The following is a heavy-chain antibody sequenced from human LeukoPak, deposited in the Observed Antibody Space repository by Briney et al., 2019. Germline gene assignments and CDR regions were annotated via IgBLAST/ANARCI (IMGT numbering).Heavy chain of an antibody. CDR1: GYTFTGYY. CDR3: ARDERIVGATGFDY. Sequence: GASVKVSCKASGYTFTGYYMHWVRQAPGQGLEWMGWINPNSGGTNYAQKFQGRVTMTRDTSISTAYMELSRLRSDDTAVYYCARDERIVGATGFDYWGQGTLVTVSS. J-gene: IGHJ4*02. CDR2: INPNSGGT. V-gene: IGHV1-2*02. D-gene: IGHD1-26*01.